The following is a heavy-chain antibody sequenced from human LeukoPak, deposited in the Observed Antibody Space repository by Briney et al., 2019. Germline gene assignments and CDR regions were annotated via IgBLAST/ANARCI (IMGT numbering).Heavy chain of an antibody. V-gene: IGHV4-34*01. J-gene: IGHJ4*02. D-gene: IGHD1-1*01. CDR3: ARDVTTTPRFFGY. CDR2: INHSGST. Sequence: PSETLSLTCAVYGGSFSGYYCSWIRQPPGKGLEWIGEINHSGSTNYNPSLKSRVTMTVDTSKNQFSLKLNSVTAADTAVYYCARDVTTTPRFFGYWGQGILVIVSS. CDR1: GGSFSGYY.